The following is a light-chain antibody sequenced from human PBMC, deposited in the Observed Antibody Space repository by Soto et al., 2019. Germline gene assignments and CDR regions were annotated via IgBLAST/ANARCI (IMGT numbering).Light chain of an antibody. CDR1: QSVSSSY. J-gene: IGKJ2*01. CDR3: QQYGRSPRET. V-gene: IGKV3-20*01. Sequence: EIVLTQSPGTLSLSPGERATLSCRASQSVSSSYLAWYQQKPGQAPRLLIYGASSRATGIPDRFSGSGSGTDFTLTISRLEPEDFAVYYCQQYGRSPRETFGQGTKLEIK. CDR2: GAS.